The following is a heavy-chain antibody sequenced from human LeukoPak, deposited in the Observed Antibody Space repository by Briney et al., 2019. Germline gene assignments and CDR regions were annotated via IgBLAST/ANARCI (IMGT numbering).Heavy chain of an antibody. CDR1: GFTYSDFS. Sequence: QAGGSLRLSCAASGFTYSDFSMNWVREAPGKGLEWVSYIRSSDSTIYYADSVKGRFTISRDSAKNSLYLQMNSLSAEDTAVYYCARVSRAAGNYYVEYWGQGTLVTVSS. V-gene: IGHV3-48*01. D-gene: IGHD1-7*01. CDR3: ARVSRAAGNYYVEY. J-gene: IGHJ4*02. CDR2: IRSSDSTI.